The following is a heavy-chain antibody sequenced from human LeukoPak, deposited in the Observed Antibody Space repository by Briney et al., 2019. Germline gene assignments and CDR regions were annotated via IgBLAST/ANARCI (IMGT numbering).Heavy chain of an antibody. Sequence: GGSLRLSCAASGFTFSSHWMHWVRQAPGKGLVWVSRINTDGSSTKYADSVKGRFTISRDNAKNTLYLQMNSLRAEDTAMYYCARQYYHDSSGYPFDYWGQGTLVTVSS. D-gene: IGHD3-22*01. V-gene: IGHV3-74*03. CDR2: INTDGSST. CDR1: GFTFSSHW. CDR3: ARQYYHDSSGYPFDY. J-gene: IGHJ4*02.